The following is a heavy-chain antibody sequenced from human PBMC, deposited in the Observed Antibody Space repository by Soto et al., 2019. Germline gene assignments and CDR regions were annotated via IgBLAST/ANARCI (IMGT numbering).Heavy chain of an antibody. CDR3: AREQHNLGYCSGGSCYDDAFDI. D-gene: IGHD2-15*01. Sequence: GGSLRLSCAASGFTLSSFGMHWVRQAPGKGLGWVAVIWYDGSNKYYADSVKGRFTISRDNAKNSLYLQMNSLRAEDTAVYYCAREQHNLGYCSGGSCYDDAFDIWGQGTMVTVSS. CDR1: GFTLSSFG. CDR2: IWYDGSNK. V-gene: IGHV3-33*01. J-gene: IGHJ3*02.